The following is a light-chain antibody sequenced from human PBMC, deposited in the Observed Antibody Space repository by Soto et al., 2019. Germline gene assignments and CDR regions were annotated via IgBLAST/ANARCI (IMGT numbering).Light chain of an antibody. Sequence: QSALTQPASVSGAPGQSLTISCTGTSSDVGSYNLVSWYQQHPGKAPKLIIYEGSKRPSGISNRFSGSKSGNTASLTISGLQAEDEAEYYCCSYADSSRIYVFGSGTKLTV. J-gene: IGLJ1*01. CDR3: CSYADSSRIYV. CDR2: EGS. V-gene: IGLV2-23*01. CDR1: SSDVGSYNL.